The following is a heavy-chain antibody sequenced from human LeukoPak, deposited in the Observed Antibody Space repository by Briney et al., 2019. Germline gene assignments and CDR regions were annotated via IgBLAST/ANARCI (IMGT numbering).Heavy chain of an antibody. CDR1: GGSIGSYY. CDR3: ARVKKDGYNYVDAFDI. V-gene: IGHV4-59*01. D-gene: IGHD5-24*01. Sequence: PSETLSLTCTVSGGSIGSYYWSWIRQPPGKGLEWIGYIYYSGSTNYNPSLKSRVTISVDTSKNQFSLKLSSVTAADTAVYYCARVKKDGYNYVDAFDIWGQGTMVTVSS. J-gene: IGHJ3*02. CDR2: IYYSGST.